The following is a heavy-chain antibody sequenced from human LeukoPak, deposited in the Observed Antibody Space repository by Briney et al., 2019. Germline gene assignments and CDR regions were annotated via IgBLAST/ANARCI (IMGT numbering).Heavy chain of an antibody. V-gene: IGHV5-51*01. D-gene: IGHD1-26*01. CDR2: IYPGDSDT. Sequence: GESLKISCKASGFYFTGYWICLGRQLPGKGLECMGIIYPGDSDTRYSPSFQGQVTISADKSLSTAYLQWSNLKASDTAMYYCARQDSGRYSFDYWGQGTLVTVSS. CDR1: GFYFTGYW. CDR3: ARQDSGRYSFDY. J-gene: IGHJ4*02.